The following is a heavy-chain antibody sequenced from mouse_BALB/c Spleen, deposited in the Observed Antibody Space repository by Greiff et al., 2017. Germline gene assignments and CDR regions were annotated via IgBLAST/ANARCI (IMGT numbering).Heavy chain of an antibody. Sequence: VKLQESGAELARPGASVKMSCKASGYTFTSYTMHWVKQRPGQGLEWIGYINPSSGYTNYNQKFKDKATLTADKSSSTAYMQLSSLTSEDSAVYYCARRGPYYAMDYWGQGTSVTVSS. CDR2: INPSSGYT. CDR1: GYTFTSYT. V-gene: IGHV1-4*01. J-gene: IGHJ4*01. CDR3: ARRGPYYAMDY.